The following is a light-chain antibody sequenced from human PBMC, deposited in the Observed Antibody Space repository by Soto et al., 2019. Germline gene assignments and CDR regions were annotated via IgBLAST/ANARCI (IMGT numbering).Light chain of an antibody. J-gene: IGLJ2*01. CDR3: SSYTSSRTIVV. CDR1: SSDVGGYNY. V-gene: IGLV2-14*01. Sequence: QSVLTQPASVSGSPGQSITISCTGTSSDVGGYNYVSWYQPHPGKAPKLMIYEVSNRPSGVSNRFSGYKSVNTASLTISGLQAEDEADYYCSSYTSSRTIVVFGGRT. CDR2: EVS.